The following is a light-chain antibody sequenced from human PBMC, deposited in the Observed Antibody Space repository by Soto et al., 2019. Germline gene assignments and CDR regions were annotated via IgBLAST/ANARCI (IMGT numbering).Light chain of an antibody. CDR3: QHYNSYSTFGPAT. J-gene: IGKJ1*01. Sequence: DIQMTQSPSTLSASVGDRVTITCRASQSISTWLAWYQQKPGKAHKLLIYSASDLESGVPSRFSGSGFGTEFTLTITSLQPDDFATYYCQHYNSYSTFGPATFGQGTKVEIK. CDR1: QSISTW. CDR2: SAS. V-gene: IGKV1-5*03.